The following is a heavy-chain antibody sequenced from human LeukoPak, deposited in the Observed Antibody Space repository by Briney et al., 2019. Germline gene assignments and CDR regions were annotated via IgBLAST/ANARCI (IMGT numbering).Heavy chain of an antibody. CDR2: IFHSGST. V-gene: IGHV4-4*02. J-gene: IGHJ4*02. CDR1: GGSFSSSYW. D-gene: IGHD3-16*02. CDR3: ASSVAFGGVIASYFDY. Sequence: PSETLSLTCAVSGGSFSSSYWWSWVREPPGKGPEWIGEIFHSGSTYYNPSLKSRVTISVDTSKNQFSLKLSSVTAADTAVYYCASSVAFGGVIASYFDYWGQGTLVTVSS.